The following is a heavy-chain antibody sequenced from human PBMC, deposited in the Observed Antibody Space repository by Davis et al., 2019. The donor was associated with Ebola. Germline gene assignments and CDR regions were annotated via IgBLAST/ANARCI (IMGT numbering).Heavy chain of an antibody. V-gene: IGHV3-23*01. CDR1: GFPFSTYA. CDR2: INGDGERA. Sequence: GGSLRLSCVASGFPFSTYAMICIRPVPGKGPEWVSVINGDGERAYSADPVKDRFTISRDNSKMTLYLQMDSLGDEDAAVYYCAKGGSWHDYWGQGTLITVSS. J-gene: IGHJ4*02. D-gene: IGHD2-15*01. CDR3: AKGGSWHDY.